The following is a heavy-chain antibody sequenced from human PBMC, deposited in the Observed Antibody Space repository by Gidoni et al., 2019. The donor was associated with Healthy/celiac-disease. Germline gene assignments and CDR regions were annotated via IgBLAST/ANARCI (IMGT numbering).Heavy chain of an antibody. J-gene: IGHJ6*03. Sequence: QVQLVQSGAEVKKPGASVKVSCQASGYTFTRYYMHWVRQAPGQGLEWMGIINPSGGSTSYEQKFQGRVTMTRDTSTSTVYMELSSLRSEDTAVYYCARDLSDCSSTSCYWWNYYYYYMDVWGKGTTVTVSS. CDR1: GYTFTRYY. V-gene: IGHV1-46*01. CDR3: ARDLSDCSSTSCYWWNYYYYYMDV. D-gene: IGHD2-2*01. CDR2: INPSGGST.